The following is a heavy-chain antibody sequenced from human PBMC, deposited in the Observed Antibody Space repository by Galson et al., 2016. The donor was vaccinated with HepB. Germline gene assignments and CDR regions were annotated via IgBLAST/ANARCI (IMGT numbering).Heavy chain of an antibody. CDR2: IFGGGST. CDR3: TRDLHGDGPNPAVHRGDY. D-gene: IGHD3-10*01. J-gene: IGHJ4*02. CDR1: GFTLNTNN. Sequence: SLRLSCAVSGFTLNTNNMTWVRQAPGKGLEWVSVIFGGGSTYYADSVAGRFIISKDDSQNIVYLQIKSLTADDTAVYYCTRDLHGDGPNPAVHRGDYWGQGTLVTVSS. V-gene: IGHV3-53*01.